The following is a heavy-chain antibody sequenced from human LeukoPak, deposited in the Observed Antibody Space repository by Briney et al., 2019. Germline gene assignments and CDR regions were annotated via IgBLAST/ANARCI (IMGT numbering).Heavy chain of an antibody. V-gene: IGHV3-30*02. CDR1: GFTFSNFG. CDR3: AKDGQGAAAGTRQNWFDP. D-gene: IGHD6-13*01. J-gene: IGHJ5*02. Sequence: GGSLRLSCAVSGFTFSNFGMYWVRQAPGKGLEWVAFIRYDGTNPRYADSVRGRFTISRDNSKNTLYLQMNNLRPEDTAVYYCAKDGQGAAAGTRQNWFDPWGQGTLVTVSS. CDR2: IRYDGTNP.